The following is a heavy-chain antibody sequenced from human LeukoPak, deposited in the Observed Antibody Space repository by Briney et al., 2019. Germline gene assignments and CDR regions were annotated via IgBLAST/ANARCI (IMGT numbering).Heavy chain of an antibody. J-gene: IGHJ4*02. CDR2: IKEDGSDK. D-gene: IGHD1-26*01. Sequence: GGSLRLSYVASVSSGLTRWMNWVRQAPGKGLEWVAIIKEDGSDKYYVDSVKGRFTISRDNAKNSVYLQMNSLRVEDTAVYYCASAAGWEFGYWGQGTLVTVSS. CDR3: ASAAGWEFGY. CDR1: VSSGLTRW. V-gene: IGHV3-7*01.